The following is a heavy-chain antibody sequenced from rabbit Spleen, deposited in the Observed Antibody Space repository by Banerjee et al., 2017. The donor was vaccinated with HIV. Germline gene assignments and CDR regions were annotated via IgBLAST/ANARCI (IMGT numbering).Heavy chain of an antibody. V-gene: IGHV1S40*01. J-gene: IGHJ3*01. Sequence: QSLEESGGDLVKPGASLTLTCTASGFSFSGSYFVCWVRQAPGKGLEWIACIYAVSGSIFYANWAKGRFTISKTSSTTVTLQMTSLTAADTATYFCARDRYIGDMSGCDLWGQGTLVTVS. CDR1: GFSFSGSYF. CDR3: ARDRYIGDMSGCDL. CDR2: IYAVSGSI. D-gene: IGHD1-1*01.